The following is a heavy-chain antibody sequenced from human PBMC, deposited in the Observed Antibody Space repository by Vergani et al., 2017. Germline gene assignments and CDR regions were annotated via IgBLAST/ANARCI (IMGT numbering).Heavy chain of an antibody. Sequence: EVQLVESGGGLVKPGGSLRLSCAASGFTFSNAWMSWVRQAPGKGLEWVGRIKSKTDGGTTDYAAPVKGRFTISRDDSKNTLYLQMNSLKTEDTAAYYCTSPSAYCGGDCYSGWFDPWGQGTLVTVSS. V-gene: IGHV3-15*01. J-gene: IGHJ5*02. CDR3: TSPSAYCGGDCYSGWFDP. D-gene: IGHD2-21*02. CDR2: IKSKTDGGTT. CDR1: GFTFSNAW.